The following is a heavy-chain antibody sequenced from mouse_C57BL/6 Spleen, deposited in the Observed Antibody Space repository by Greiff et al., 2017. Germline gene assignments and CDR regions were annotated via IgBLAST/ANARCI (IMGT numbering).Heavy chain of an antibody. CDR1: GYTFTSYW. CDR3: ARYYYGSSYWYFDV. D-gene: IGHD1-1*01. V-gene: IGHV1-64*01. Sequence: VQLQQPGAELVKPGALVKLSCKASGYTFTSYWMHWVKQRPGQGLEWIGMIHPNSGSTNYNEKFKSKATLTVDKSSSTAYMQLSSLTSEDSAVYYCARYYYGSSYWYFDVWGTGTTVTVSS. J-gene: IGHJ1*03. CDR2: IHPNSGST.